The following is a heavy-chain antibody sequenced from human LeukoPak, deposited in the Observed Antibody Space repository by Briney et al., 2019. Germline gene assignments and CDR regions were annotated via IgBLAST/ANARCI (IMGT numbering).Heavy chain of an antibody. J-gene: IGHJ5*02. Sequence: ASETLSLTCTVSGGSINSGGYYWSWIRQPAGKGLEWIGRIYTSGSTNYNPSLKSRVTISVDTSKNQFSLKLSSVTAADTAVYYCARSPQGTATTANWLDPWGQGALVTVSS. CDR2: IYTSGST. V-gene: IGHV4-61*02. CDR1: GGSINSGGYY. D-gene: IGHD4-17*01. CDR3: ARSPQGTATTANWLDP.